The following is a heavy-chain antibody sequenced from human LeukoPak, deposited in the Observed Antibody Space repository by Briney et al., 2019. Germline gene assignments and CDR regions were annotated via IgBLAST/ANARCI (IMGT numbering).Heavy chain of an antibody. CDR1: GGSISSGSYY. J-gene: IGHJ5*02. D-gene: IGHD3-22*01. V-gene: IGHV4-61*02. CDR3: ARDRKWLSTMGIDP. Sequence: SQTLSLTCTVSGGSISSGSYYWTWIRQPAGKGLELIGRIYTSGSTYYNPSLKSRVPLSEDTSKNQFSMMLSSVTAADTAVYYCARDRKWLSTMGIDPWGQGTLVTVSS. CDR2: IYTSGST.